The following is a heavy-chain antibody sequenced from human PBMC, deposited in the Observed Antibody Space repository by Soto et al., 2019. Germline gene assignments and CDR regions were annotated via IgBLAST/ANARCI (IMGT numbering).Heavy chain of an antibody. CDR2: IYWDDDK. Sequence: QITLKESGPTLVKPTQTLTLTCTFSGFSLSTSGVGVSWIRQPPGKALEWLALIYWDDDKRYSPSLKSRLTITQDTSKNQVVLTMTNMDPVDTATYYCAHFPHYCSGGSCYSYYFDYWGQGTLVTVSS. CDR1: GFSLSTSGVG. D-gene: IGHD2-15*01. J-gene: IGHJ4*02. V-gene: IGHV2-5*02. CDR3: AHFPHYCSGGSCYSYYFDY.